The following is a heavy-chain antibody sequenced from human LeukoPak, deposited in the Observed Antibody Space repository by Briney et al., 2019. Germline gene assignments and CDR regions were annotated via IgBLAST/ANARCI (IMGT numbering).Heavy chain of an antibody. Sequence: GGSLRLSCTASGFTFGDYAMSWVRQAPGKGLEWVGFIRSKAYGGATEYAASVKGRFTISRDDSKSIAYLQMNSLKTEDTAVYYCTRDLGTWSAAWYGMDVWGQGTTVTVSS. J-gene: IGHJ6*02. CDR2: IRSKAYGGAT. CDR3: TRDLGTWSAAWYGMDV. D-gene: IGHD2-2*01. CDR1: GFTFGDYA. V-gene: IGHV3-49*04.